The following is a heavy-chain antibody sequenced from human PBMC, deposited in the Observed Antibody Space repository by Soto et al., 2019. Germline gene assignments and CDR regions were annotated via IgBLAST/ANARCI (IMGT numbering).Heavy chain of an antibody. CDR3: ARHPLGSRHQPFYYYGMDV. D-gene: IGHD2-2*01. Sequence: GESRKISCKGSGYSFTSYWIGWVRHMPGKSLDWMGIIYPGDSDTRYSPSFQGQVTISADKSISTAYLQWSSLKASDTAMYYCARHPLGSRHQPFYYYGMDVWGQGTTVTVSS. CDR2: IYPGDSDT. CDR1: GYSFTSYW. J-gene: IGHJ6*02. V-gene: IGHV5-51*01.